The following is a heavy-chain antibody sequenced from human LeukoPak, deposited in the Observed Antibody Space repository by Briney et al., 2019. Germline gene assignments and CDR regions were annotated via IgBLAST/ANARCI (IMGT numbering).Heavy chain of an antibody. V-gene: IGHV4-4*07. CDR3: ARHLRYWYFDL. Sequence: SETLSLTCTVSGGAINDYYWSWIRQPAGKGLEWIGLIHTTGTTYYNSSLKSRVTMSVDTSKNQFSLRLNSVTAADTAVYYCARHLRYWYFDLWGRGTLVTVSS. CDR1: GGAINDYY. CDR2: IHTTGTT. J-gene: IGHJ2*01.